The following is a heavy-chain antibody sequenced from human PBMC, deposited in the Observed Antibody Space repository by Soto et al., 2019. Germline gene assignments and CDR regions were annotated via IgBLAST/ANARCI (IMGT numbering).Heavy chain of an antibody. Sequence: PSETLSLSCTVSCGSISSGDYYWSWIRQPPGKGLEWIGYIYYSGSTYYNPSLKSRVTISVDTSKNQFSLKLSSVTAADTAVYYCPRADDGDYFGVDAVDIWGQGTRVTVSS. CDR1: CGSISSGDYY. CDR2: IYYSGST. D-gene: IGHD4-17*01. CDR3: PRADDGDYFGVDAVDI. V-gene: IGHV4-30-4*01. J-gene: IGHJ3*02.